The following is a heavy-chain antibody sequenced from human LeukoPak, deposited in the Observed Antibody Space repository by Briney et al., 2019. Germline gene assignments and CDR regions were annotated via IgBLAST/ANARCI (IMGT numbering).Heavy chain of an antibody. J-gene: IGHJ4*02. CDR1: GFTFSSYS. CDR3: ARAYDYVWGSYRYSFDY. CDR2: ISSSSSYI. V-gene: IGHV3-21*01. D-gene: IGHD3-16*02. Sequence: GGSLRLSCAASGFTFSSYSMNWVRQAPGKGLEWVSSISSSSSYIYCADSVKGRFTISRDNAKNSLYLQMNSLRAEDTAVYYCARAYDYVWGSYRYSFDYWGQGTLVTVSS.